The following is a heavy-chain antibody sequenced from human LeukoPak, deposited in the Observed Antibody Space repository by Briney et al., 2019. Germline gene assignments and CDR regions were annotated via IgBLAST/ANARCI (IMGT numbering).Heavy chain of an antibody. V-gene: IGHV3-30*04. CDR1: GVTFSSYA. CDR2: ISYDGSNK. J-gene: IGHJ4*02. Sequence: QPGRSLRLSCAASGVTFSSYAMHWVRQAPGKGLEWVAVISYDGSNKYYADSVKGRFTISRDNSKNTLYLQMNSLRAEDTAVYYCASITIAAGDFDYWGQGTLVTASS. D-gene: IGHD3-9*01. CDR3: ASITIAAGDFDY.